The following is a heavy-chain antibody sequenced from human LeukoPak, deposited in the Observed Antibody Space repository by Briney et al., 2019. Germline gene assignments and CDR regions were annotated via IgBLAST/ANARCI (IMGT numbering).Heavy chain of an antibody. V-gene: IGHV4-34*01. J-gene: IGHJ4*02. CDR3: ARRGDSYKGNDY. Sequence: SETLSLTCAVYGGSFSGYYWSWIRQPPGKGLEWIGEINHSGSTNYNPSLKSRVTISVDTSKNQFSLKLSSVTAADTAVYYCARRGDSYKGNDYWGQGTLVTVSS. CDR2: INHSGST. CDR1: GGSFSGYY. D-gene: IGHD1-1*01.